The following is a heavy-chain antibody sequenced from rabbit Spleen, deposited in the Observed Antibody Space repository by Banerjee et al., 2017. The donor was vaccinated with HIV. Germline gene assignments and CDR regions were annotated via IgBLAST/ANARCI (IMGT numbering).Heavy chain of an antibody. Sequence: QEQLEESGGDLVKPEGSLTLTCKASGFSFSSTNYMCWVRQAPGKGLEWTACIFAGTTGNTYYASWAKGRFTVSKTSSTTVTLQMTSLTAADTAAYFCAREVLYATYAAFGDATIYYFDLWGPGTLVTVS. V-gene: IGHV1S45*01. CDR1: GFSFSSTNY. CDR2: IFAGTTGNT. J-gene: IGHJ4*01. D-gene: IGHD1-1*01. CDR3: AREVLYATYAAFGDATIYYFDL.